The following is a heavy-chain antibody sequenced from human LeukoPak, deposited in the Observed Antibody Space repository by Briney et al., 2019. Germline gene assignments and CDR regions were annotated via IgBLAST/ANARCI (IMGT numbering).Heavy chain of an antibody. D-gene: IGHD3-10*01. CDR1: GGSFSGHY. CDR2: INHSGST. Sequence: SGTLSLTCAVYGGSFSGHYWSWIRQPPGKGLEWIGEINHSGSTNYNPSLKSRVTISVDTSKNQFSLMLSSVTAADSAVYYCARIWFGLRRLYYFDYWGQGTLVTVSS. J-gene: IGHJ4*02. V-gene: IGHV4-34*01. CDR3: ARIWFGLRRLYYFDY.